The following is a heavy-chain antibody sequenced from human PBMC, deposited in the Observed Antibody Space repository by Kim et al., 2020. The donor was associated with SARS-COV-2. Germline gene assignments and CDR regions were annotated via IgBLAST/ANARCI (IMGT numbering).Heavy chain of an antibody. CDR1: GYTFTGYY. CDR3: ARGKGYSTNDDAFDI. V-gene: IGHV1-2*04. J-gene: IGHJ3*02. Sequence: ASVKVSCKASGYTFTGYYMHWVRQAPGQGLEWMGWINPNSGGTNYAQKFQGWVTMTRDTSISTAYMELSRLRSDDTAVYYCARGKGYSTNDDAFDIWGQGTMVTVSS. D-gene: IGHD6-13*01. CDR2: INPNSGGT.